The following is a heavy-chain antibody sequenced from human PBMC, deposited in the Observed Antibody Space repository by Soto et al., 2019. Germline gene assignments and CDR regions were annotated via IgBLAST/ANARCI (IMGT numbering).Heavy chain of an antibody. Sequence: QITLKESGPTLVKPKQHLTLTCTFSVFSLTTAGAGVCWILHPPGKYPERLALIYWNDDTRYSPSLKSRLTITKDTSKNQVVLRMTNMDPVDTATYYCAHRGYGNFRRVNWFDPWGQGLLVSVSS. CDR3: AHRGYGNFRRVNWFDP. J-gene: IGHJ5*02. V-gene: IGHV2-5*01. CDR2: IYWNDDT. CDR1: VFSLTTAGAG. D-gene: IGHD4-17*01.